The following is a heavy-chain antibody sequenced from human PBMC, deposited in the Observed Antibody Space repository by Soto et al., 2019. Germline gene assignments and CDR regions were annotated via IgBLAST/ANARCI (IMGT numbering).Heavy chain of an antibody. V-gene: IGHV3-21*01. D-gene: IGHD1-20*01. J-gene: IGHJ5*02. CDR3: ARDPRLITGKTYNWFDP. Sequence: GGSLRLSCAASGFTFSSYSMNWVRQAPGKGLEWVSSISSSSSYIYYADSVKGRFTISRDNAKNSLYLQMNSLRAEDTAVYYCARDPRLITGKTYNWFDPWGQGTLVTVSS. CDR2: ISSSSSYI. CDR1: GFTFSSYS.